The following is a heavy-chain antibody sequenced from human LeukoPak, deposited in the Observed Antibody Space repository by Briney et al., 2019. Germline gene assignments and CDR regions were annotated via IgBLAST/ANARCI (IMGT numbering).Heavy chain of an antibody. CDR1: GFTFSSYS. Sequence: GGSLRLSCAASGFTFSSYSMNWVRQAPGKGLEWVSYISSSSSTIYYADSVKGRFTISRDNAKNSLYLQMNSLRAEDTAVYYCARDEITMVRGVMNYFDYWGQGTLVTVSS. V-gene: IGHV3-48*01. CDR2: ISSSSSTI. CDR3: ARDEITMVRGVMNYFDY. D-gene: IGHD3-10*01. J-gene: IGHJ4*02.